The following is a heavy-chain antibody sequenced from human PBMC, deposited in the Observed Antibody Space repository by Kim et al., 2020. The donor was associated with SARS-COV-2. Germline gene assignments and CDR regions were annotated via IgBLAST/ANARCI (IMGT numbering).Heavy chain of an antibody. CDR3: ARRGYSGYAPWVWFDP. D-gene: IGHD5-12*01. J-gene: IGHJ5*02. V-gene: IGHV5-51*01. CDR2: IYPGDSDT. CDR1: GYSFTSYW. Sequence: GESLKISCKGSGYSFTSYWIGWVRQMPGKGLEWMGIIYPGDSDTRYSPSFQGQVTISADKSISTAYLQWSSLKASDTAMYYCARRGYSGYAPWVWFDPWGQGTLVTVSS.